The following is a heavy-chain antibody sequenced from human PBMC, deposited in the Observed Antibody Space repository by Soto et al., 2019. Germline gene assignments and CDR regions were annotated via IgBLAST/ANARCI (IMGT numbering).Heavy chain of an antibody. Sequence: ASVKVSCKASGYTFTGYYMHWVRQAPGQGLEWMGWINPNSGGTNYAQKFQGWVTMTRDTSISTAYMELSRLRSDDTAVYYCARRGDYYDSSGYYPFLGAFDIWGQGTMVTV. D-gene: IGHD3-22*01. CDR3: ARRGDYYDSSGYYPFLGAFDI. CDR2: INPNSGGT. J-gene: IGHJ3*02. V-gene: IGHV1-2*04. CDR1: GYTFTGYY.